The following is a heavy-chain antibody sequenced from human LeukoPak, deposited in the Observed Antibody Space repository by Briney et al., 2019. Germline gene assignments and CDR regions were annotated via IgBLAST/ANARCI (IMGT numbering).Heavy chain of an antibody. CDR3: ARDYSSSWGNMDV. CDR2: INWNGGST. J-gene: IGHJ6*03. CDR1: GFTFSSYW. V-gene: IGHV3-20*04. Sequence: GGSLRLSCAASGFTFSSYWMHWVRQAPGKGLEWVSGINWNGGSTGYADSVKGRFTISRDNAKNSLYLQMNSLRAEDTALYYCARDYSSSWGNMDVWGKGTTVTVSS. D-gene: IGHD6-13*01.